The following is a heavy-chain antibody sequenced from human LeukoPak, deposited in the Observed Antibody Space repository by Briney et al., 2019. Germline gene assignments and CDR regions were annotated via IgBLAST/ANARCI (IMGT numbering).Heavy chain of an antibody. J-gene: IGHJ5*02. CDR1: GGSFSGYY. V-gene: IGHV4-34*01. Sequence: PSETLSLTCAVYGGSFSGYYWSWIRQPPGKGLEWIGEINHSGSTNYNPSLKSRVTISVDTSKNQFSLKLSSVTAADTAVYYCARPGFWSGYYRTVGNNWFDPWGQGTLVTVSS. CDR3: ARPGFWSGYYRTVGNNWFDP. D-gene: IGHD3-3*01. CDR2: INHSGST.